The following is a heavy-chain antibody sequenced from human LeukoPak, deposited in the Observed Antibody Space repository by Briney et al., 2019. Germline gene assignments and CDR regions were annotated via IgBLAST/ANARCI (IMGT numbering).Heavy chain of an antibody. Sequence: PSETLFLTCTVSGGSISSSSYYWGWIRQPPGKGLEWIGYMHYTGSTNYNPSLKSRVTISIDTSKNQFSLKLSSVTASDTAVYYCARHQWVPAFDIWGQGTMVTVSS. CDR1: GGSISSSSYY. CDR3: ARHQWVPAFDI. J-gene: IGHJ3*02. D-gene: IGHD1-26*01. CDR2: MHYTGST. V-gene: IGHV4-61*05.